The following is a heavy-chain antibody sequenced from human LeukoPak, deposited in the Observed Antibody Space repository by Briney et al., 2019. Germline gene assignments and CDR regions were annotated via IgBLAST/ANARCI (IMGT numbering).Heavy chain of an antibody. D-gene: IGHD5-18*01. Sequence: SETLSLTCTVSGGSISSSSYYWGWIRQPPGKGLEWIGSIYYSGSTYYNPSLKSRVTISVDTSKNQFSLKLSSVTAADTAVYYCARALDTAMVTDFDWGQGTLVTVSS. CDR2: IYYSGST. CDR3: ARALDTAMVTDFD. V-gene: IGHV4-39*07. CDR1: GGSISSSSYY. J-gene: IGHJ4*02.